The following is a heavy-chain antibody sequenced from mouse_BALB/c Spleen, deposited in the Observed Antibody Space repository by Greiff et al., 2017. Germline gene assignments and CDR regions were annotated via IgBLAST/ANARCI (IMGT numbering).Heavy chain of an antibody. J-gene: IGHJ3*01. CDR3: AREGNGNGAWFAY. D-gene: IGHD2-1*01. Sequence: VQLQQSGPGLVAPSQSLSITCTVSGFSLTGYGVNWVRQPPGKGLEWLGMIWGDGSTDYNSALKSRLSISKDNSKSQVFLKMNSLQTDDTARYYCAREGNGNGAWFAYWGQGTLVTVSA. V-gene: IGHV2-6-7*01. CDR1: GFSLTGYG. CDR2: IWGDGST.